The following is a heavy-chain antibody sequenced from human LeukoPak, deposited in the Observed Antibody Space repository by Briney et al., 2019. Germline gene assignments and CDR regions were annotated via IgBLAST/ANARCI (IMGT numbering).Heavy chain of an antibody. Sequence: SETLSLTCAGYGGSFRGYYWSWIRQPPGKGLEWIGEINHSGSTNYNPSLKSRVTISVDTSKNQFSLKLSSVTAADTAVYYCARVWGSGSGQYYMDVWGKGTTVTVSS. J-gene: IGHJ6*03. CDR2: INHSGST. CDR3: ARVWGSGSGQYYMDV. V-gene: IGHV4-34*01. CDR1: GGSFRGYY. D-gene: IGHD3-10*01.